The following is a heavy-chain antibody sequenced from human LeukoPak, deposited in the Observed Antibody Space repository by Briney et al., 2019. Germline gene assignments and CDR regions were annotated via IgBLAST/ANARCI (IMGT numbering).Heavy chain of an antibody. CDR2: ISSSSSYI. CDR1: GFTFSSYS. J-gene: IGHJ6*02. D-gene: IGHD3-3*01. V-gene: IGHV3-21*01. CDR3: ARDRVGSPTYYDFWSGYSSRYYGMDV. Sequence: TPGGSLRLSCAASGFTFSSYSMNWVRQAPGKGLEWVSSISSSSSYIYYADSVKGRFTISRDNAKNSLYLQMNSLRAEDTAVYYCARDRVGSPTYYDFWSGYSSRYYGMDVWGQGTTVTVSS.